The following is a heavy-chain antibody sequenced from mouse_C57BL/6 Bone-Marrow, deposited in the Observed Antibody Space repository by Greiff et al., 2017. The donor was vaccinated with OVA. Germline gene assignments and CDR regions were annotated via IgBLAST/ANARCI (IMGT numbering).Heavy chain of an antibody. CDR2: ISSGGDYI. V-gene: IGHV5-9-1*02. J-gene: IGHJ3*01. Sequence: EVQGVESGEGLVKPGGSLKLSCAASGFTFSSYAMSWVRQTPEKRLEWVAYISSGGDYIYYADTVKGRFTISRDNARNTLYLQMSSLKSEDTAMYYCTRASPKLLLFAYWGQGTLVTVSA. D-gene: IGHD1-1*01. CDR3: TRASPKLLLFAY. CDR1: GFTFSSYA.